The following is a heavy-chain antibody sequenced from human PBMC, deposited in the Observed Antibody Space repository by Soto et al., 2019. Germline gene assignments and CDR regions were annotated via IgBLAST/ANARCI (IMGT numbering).Heavy chain of an antibody. J-gene: IGHJ4*02. V-gene: IGHV3-30*18. CDR1: GFTFSNYG. CDR3: AKDLVGD. Sequence: QMPLVESGGGVVQPGRSLRLSCAASGFTFSNYGMHWVRQAPGKGLEWVAVISYDGGNKYYADSVKGRFTISRDNSKNTLYLQMNSLRAEDTAVYHCAKDLVGDWGQGTLVTVSS. CDR2: ISYDGGNK. D-gene: IGHD6-6*01.